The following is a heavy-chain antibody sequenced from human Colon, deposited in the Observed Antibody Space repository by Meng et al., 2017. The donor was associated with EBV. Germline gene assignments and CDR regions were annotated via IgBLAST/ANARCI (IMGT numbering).Heavy chain of an antibody. V-gene: IGHV4-4*02. D-gene: IGHD2-21*02. J-gene: IGHJ4*02. CDR1: GGSLSSRNW. CDR2: IYHSGST. Sequence: VRLQESGPGLLRPSGPLSLTCAVSGGSLSSRNWWSWVRQPPGKGLEWIGEIYHSGSTNYNPSLKSRVTISVDESKNQFSLRLSSVTAADTAVYYCARVGAYCGGDCYHPRWGQGTLVTVSS. CDR3: ARVGAYCGGDCYHPR.